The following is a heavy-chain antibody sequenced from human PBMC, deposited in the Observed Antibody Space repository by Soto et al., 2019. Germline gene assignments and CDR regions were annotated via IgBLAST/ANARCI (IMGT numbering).Heavy chain of an antibody. V-gene: IGHV3-30-3*01. CDR3: AREWSVANPGY. D-gene: IGHD5-12*01. CDR2: ISKDGDKK. CDR1: GFTFSNYS. J-gene: IGHJ4*02. Sequence: VQLLESGGGLVQPGGSLRLSCAASGFTFSNYSMHWVRQAPGKGLEWVAVISKDGDKKYYADSVKGRFTISRDNSKNTLYLQVNSLRPEDTAVYYCAREWSVANPGYWGQGTQVTVSS.